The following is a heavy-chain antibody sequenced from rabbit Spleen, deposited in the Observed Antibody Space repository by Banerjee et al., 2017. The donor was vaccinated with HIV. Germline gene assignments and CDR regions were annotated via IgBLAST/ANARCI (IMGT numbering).Heavy chain of an antibody. CDR2: IEGGSSVFS. V-gene: IGHV1S45*01. CDR1: GFPFSEKAV. CDR3: ARDSGSSFSSYGMDL. Sequence: EQLEESGGGLVKPEGSLTLTCTASGFPFSEKAVMCWVRQAPGKGLEWIACIEGGSSVFSYFASWAKGRFTISKTSSTTVTLQMTSLTAADTATYFCARDSGSSFSSYGMDLWGPGTLVTVS. J-gene: IGHJ6*01. D-gene: IGHD8-1*01.